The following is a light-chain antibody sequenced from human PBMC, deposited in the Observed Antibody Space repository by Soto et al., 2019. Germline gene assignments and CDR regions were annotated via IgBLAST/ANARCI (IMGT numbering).Light chain of an antibody. Sequence: EIVMTKSPATLFVSKGLRPTLSCRASQNVGIDLAWFQQKPGQAPRLLIYGTSIRATGIPARFSASGSGTEFTLTINSLQSEDFAVYYCQQCNDWPLAFGGGTKGDIK. CDR3: QQCNDWPLA. J-gene: IGKJ4*01. CDR2: GTS. CDR1: QNVGID. V-gene: IGKV3-15*01.